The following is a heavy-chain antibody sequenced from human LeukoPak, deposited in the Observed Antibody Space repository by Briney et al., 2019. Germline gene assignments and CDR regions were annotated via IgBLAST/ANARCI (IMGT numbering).Heavy chain of an antibody. J-gene: IGHJ4*02. CDR1: GYIFPDYW. CDR2: IYPGDSDT. CDR3: ARHRDYNSIYYFDS. D-gene: IGHD3-3*02. Sequence: GESLKISCKGSGYIFPDYWIGWVRQMPGKGLEWMGIIYPGDSDTRYSLSFQGQVTLSADKSISTAYLQWSSLKASDTAIYFCARHRDYNSIYYFDSWGQGTLVTVSS. V-gene: IGHV5-51*01.